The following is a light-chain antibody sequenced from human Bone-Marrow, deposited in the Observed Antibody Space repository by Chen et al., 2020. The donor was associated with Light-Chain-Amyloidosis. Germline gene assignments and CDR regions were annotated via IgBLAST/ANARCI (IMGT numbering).Light chain of an antibody. Sequence: SYVLTQPSSVSVAPGQTGTIACGGNNIGSTSVHWYQQTPGPAPLLVVYDDSDRPSGIPERLSGSNSGNTATLTISRVEAWDEADYYCQVWDRSSDRPVFGGGTKLTVL. V-gene: IGLV3-21*02. CDR1: NIGSTS. CDR2: DDS. CDR3: QVWDRSSDRPV. J-gene: IGLJ3*02.